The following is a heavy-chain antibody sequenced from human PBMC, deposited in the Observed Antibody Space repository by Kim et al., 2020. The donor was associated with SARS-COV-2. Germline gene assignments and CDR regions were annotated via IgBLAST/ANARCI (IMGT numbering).Heavy chain of an antibody. CDR2: ISYDGTNK. J-gene: IGHJ4*01. CDR3: ERQPTTSSWSYYFEY. CDR1: GFSFSNYA. D-gene: IGHD6-13*01. Sequence: GGSLRLSCAASGFSFSNYAMFWVRQAPRKGLEWVALISYDGTNKDYADSVKGRFTISRDNSKSTLYLQMNSLRVADTAIYFCERQPTTSSWSYYFEYWG. V-gene: IGHV3-30*04.